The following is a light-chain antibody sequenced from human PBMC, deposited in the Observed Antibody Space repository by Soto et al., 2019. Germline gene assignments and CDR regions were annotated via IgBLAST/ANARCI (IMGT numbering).Light chain of an antibody. CDR2: WAS. CDR3: HQYHSAPHT. J-gene: IGKJ1*01. CDR1: QSVLYSPNNKNY. V-gene: IGKV4-1*01. Sequence: DIVMTQSPDSLAVSLGERATINCKSSQSVLYSPNNKNYLAWYQQKPGQPPKLLVYWASTRESGDPDRFSGSGSGTDFPLTISSLQAEDSAVYSCHQYHSAPHTFGKGTKVEIK.